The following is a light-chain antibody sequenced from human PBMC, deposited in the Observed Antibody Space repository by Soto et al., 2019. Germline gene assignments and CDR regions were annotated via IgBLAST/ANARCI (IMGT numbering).Light chain of an antibody. CDR3: QQYNNWPPKQYT. Sequence: EIVMTQSPATLSVSPGERATLSCRASQSVSSNLAWYKHKTGQAPRLLIYGASTRATGLPARFSASGSGTEFSLTISSMQSEEFAVYYCQQYNNWPPKQYTFGQGTKLEIK. CDR1: QSVSSN. CDR2: GAS. J-gene: IGKJ2*01. V-gene: IGKV3-15*01.